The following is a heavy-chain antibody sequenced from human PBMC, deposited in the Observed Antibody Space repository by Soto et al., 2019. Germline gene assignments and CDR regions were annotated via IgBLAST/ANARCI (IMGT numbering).Heavy chain of an antibody. CDR3: GRQGDSSGLIDY. CDR2: IYPYDSDT. D-gene: IGHD6-19*01. V-gene: IGHV5-51*01. Sequence: GESLKISCNVYGYDFSTYWIGWVRQMPGKGLEWMGIIYPYDSDTRYSPSFRGQVTISADKSISTAYLQWSSLKASDTAVYYCGRQGDSSGLIDYWGQGIQVTVSS. CDR1: GYDFSTYW. J-gene: IGHJ4*02.